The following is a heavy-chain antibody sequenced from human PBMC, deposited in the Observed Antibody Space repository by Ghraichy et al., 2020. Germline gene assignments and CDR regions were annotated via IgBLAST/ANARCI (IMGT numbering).Heavy chain of an antibody. CDR2: ISSDGSSE. CDR3: ARGREWQWLAVDY. J-gene: IGHJ4*02. V-gene: IGHV3-30*03. CDR1: GFTFFSYG. D-gene: IGHD6-19*01. Sequence: LSLTCAASGFTFFSYGMHWVRQAPGRGLEWVASISSDGSSEHYADSVKGRFIISRGNSKDTLYLQMNSLRVEDTAVYYCARGREWQWLAVDYWGQGTLVTVSS.